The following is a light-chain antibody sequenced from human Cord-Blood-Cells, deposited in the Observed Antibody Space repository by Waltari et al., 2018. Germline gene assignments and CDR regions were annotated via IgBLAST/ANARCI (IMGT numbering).Light chain of an antibody. V-gene: IGLV2-14*03. CDR1: SSDAGGYNY. J-gene: IGLJ2*01. CDR2: DVS. CDR3: SSYTSSSTPVV. Sequence: QSALTQPASVSGSPGQSITISCPGTSSDAGGYNYVSWYQHHPGKAPKLMIYDVSNRPSGVSNRFSGSKSGNTASLTISGLQAEDEADYYCSSYTSSSTPVVFGGGTKLTVL.